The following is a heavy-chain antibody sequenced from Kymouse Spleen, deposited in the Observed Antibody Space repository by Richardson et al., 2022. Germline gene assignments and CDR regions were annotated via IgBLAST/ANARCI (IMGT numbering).Heavy chain of an antibody. CDR1: GGSISSSSYY. V-gene: IGHV4-39*01. CDR2: IYYSGST. CDR3: ARRGVWSYYYGMDV. J-gene: IGHJ6*02. D-gene: IGHD3-10*01,IGHD3-16*02. Sequence: QLQLQESGPGLVKPSETLSLTCTVSGGSISSSSYYWGWIRQPPGKGLEWIGSIYYSGSTYYNPSLKSRVTISVDTSKNQFSLKLSSVTAADTAVYYCARRGVWSYYYGMDVWGQGTTVTVSS.